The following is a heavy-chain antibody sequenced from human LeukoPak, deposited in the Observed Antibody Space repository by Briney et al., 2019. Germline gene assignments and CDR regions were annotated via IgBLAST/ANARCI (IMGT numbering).Heavy chain of an antibody. CDR3: TTVSSRISVWGSYRYTGDY. Sequence: PRGSLRLSCAASGFTFSNAWMSWVRQAPGKGLEWVGRIKSKTDVGTTDYAAPVKGRFTISRDDSKNTLYLQMNSLKTEDTAVYYCTTVSSRISVWGSYRYTGDYWGQGTLVTVSS. CDR1: GFTFSNAW. D-gene: IGHD3-16*02. CDR2: IKSKTDVGTT. V-gene: IGHV3-15*01. J-gene: IGHJ4*02.